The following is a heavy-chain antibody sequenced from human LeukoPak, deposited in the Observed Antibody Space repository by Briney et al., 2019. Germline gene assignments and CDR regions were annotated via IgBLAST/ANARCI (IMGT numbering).Heavy chain of an antibody. CDR3: ARIQGQWELLDY. Sequence: SGPTLVKPTQTLTLTCTFSGFSLSTSGICVSWIRQPPGKALEWLARIDWDDDKYYSTSLKTRLTISKDTSKNQVVLTMTNMDPVDTATYYCARIQGQWELLDYWGQGTLVTVSS. CDR2: IDWDDDK. CDR1: GFSLSTSGIC. D-gene: IGHD1-26*01. V-gene: IGHV2-70*11. J-gene: IGHJ4*02.